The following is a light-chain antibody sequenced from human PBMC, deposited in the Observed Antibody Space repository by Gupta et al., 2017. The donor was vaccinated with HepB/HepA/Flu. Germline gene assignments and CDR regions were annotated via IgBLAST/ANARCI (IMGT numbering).Light chain of an antibody. Sequence: DIQMTQSPSSLSASVGDRVTITCRASQGISNSLAWYQQKPGNVPKLLIYAASTLHSGVPTRFSGSGAGNESTITSSSLQPEDVASYCCQKYNSAPFTFGPGTKVEIK. CDR1: QGISNS. V-gene: IGKV1-27*01. CDR3: QKYNSAPFT. CDR2: AAS. J-gene: IGKJ3*01.